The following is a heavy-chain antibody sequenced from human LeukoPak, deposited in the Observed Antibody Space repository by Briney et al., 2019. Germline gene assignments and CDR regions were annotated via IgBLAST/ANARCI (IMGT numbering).Heavy chain of an antibody. D-gene: IGHD2-15*01. J-gene: IGHJ4*02. CDR3: ARGYCSGGSCYPFDY. CDR2: IIPIFGTA. CDR1: GGTFSSYA. V-gene: IGHV1-69*06. Sequence: GASVKVSCKASGGTFSSYAISWVRQAPGQGLEWMGGIIPIFGTANYAQKFQGRGTITADKCTSTAYMELSSLRSEDTAVYYCARGYCSGGSCYPFDYWGQGTLVTVSS.